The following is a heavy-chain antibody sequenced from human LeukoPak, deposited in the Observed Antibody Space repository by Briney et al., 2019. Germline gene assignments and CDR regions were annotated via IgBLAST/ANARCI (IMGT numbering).Heavy chain of an antibody. CDR2: ISGSGGST. Sequence: GGSLRLSCAASGFTFSSYAMSWVRQAPGKGLEWVSAISGSGGSTYYADSVKGRFTISRDNSKNTLYLQMNSLRAEDTAVYYCAKGAQGYSYGLYYYYMDVWGKGTTVTVSS. J-gene: IGHJ6*03. CDR3: AKGAQGYSYGLYYYYMDV. V-gene: IGHV3-23*01. CDR1: GFTFSSYA. D-gene: IGHD5-18*01.